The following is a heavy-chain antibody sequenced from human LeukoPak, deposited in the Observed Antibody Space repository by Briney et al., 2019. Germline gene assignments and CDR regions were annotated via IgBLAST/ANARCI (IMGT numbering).Heavy chain of an antibody. D-gene: IGHD1-26*01. Sequence: GGSLRLSCAASGFTFSSYWMHWVRQAPRRGLVCVSRINSEGTSTTYADSVKGRFTISRDNAKNTLYLQVNSLRAGDTALYYCARSIHLVGAFDIWGRGTMVTVSS. CDR1: GFTFSSYW. V-gene: IGHV3-74*01. CDR2: INSEGTST. J-gene: IGHJ3*02. CDR3: ARSIHLVGAFDI.